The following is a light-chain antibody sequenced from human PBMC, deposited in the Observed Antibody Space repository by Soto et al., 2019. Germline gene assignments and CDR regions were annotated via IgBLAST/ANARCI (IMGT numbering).Light chain of an antibody. J-gene: IGLJ3*02. Sequence: QSVLTQPASVSASPGQSITISCAGTSSDVGGYNYVSWYQQYPGKAPKLVIYEVSNRPSGVSNRFSGSKSANTASLTISGLQAEDEDDYSCNSYKSRSTWVFGGGNKLTVL. CDR1: SSDVGGYNY. CDR3: NSYKSRSTWV. CDR2: EVS. V-gene: IGLV2-14*01.